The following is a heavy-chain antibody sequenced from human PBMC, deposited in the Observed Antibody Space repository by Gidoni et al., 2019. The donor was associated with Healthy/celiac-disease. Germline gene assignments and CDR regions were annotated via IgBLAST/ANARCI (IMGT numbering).Heavy chain of an antibody. Sequence: QVQLQQWGAGLLKPSETLSLTCAVYGGSFSGYYWSWIRQPPGKGLELIGEINHSGSTNYNPSLKSRVTISVDTSKNQFSLKLSSVTAADTAVYYCARGRYYGSGRFFDYWGQGTLVTVSS. V-gene: IGHV4-34*01. CDR1: GGSFSGYY. D-gene: IGHD3-10*01. J-gene: IGHJ4*02. CDR3: ARGRYYGSGRFFDY. CDR2: INHSGST.